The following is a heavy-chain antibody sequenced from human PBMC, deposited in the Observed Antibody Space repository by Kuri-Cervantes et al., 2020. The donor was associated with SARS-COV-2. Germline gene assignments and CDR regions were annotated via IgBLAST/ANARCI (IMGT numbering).Heavy chain of an antibody. V-gene: IGHV4-38-2*02. CDR1: GYSISSGYY. CDR3: ARLPPYCNSTSCYTGTFDAFDI. D-gene: IGHD2-2*02. Sequence: ESLKISCTVSGYSISSGYYWGWIRQPPGKGLGWIGSIYHSGSTYYNPSLKSRVTISVDTSKDQFSLKLSSVTAADTAVYYRARLPPYCNSTSCYTGTFDAFDIWGQGTMVTVSS. CDR2: IYHSGST. J-gene: IGHJ3*02.